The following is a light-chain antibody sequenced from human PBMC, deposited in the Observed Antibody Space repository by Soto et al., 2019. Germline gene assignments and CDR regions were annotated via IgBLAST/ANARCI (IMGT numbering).Light chain of an antibody. J-gene: IGKJ1*01. V-gene: IGKV3-20*01. CDR2: GSS. CDR3: QQYGSSPRT. Sequence: EIVLTQSPGTLSLSPGERATLSCRASQSVNNSYLAWYQQKPGQAPRLLIYGSSSRATGIPDRFSGSGSGTDFTLTISRLEPEDFAVFYCQQYGSSPRTFGQGTKVEIK. CDR1: QSVNNSY.